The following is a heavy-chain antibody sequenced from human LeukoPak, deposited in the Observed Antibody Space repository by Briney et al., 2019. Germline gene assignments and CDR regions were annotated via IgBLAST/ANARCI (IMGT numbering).Heavy chain of an antibody. CDR3: ARFPPAQYYYDSSGYSNWFDP. V-gene: IGHV4-59*12. J-gene: IGHJ5*02. Sequence: SETLSLTCTVSGGSISRYYWSWIRQPPGKGLEWIGYIYYSGSTNYNSSLKSRVTISVDTSKNQFSLKLSSVTAADTAVYYCARFPPAQYYYDSSGYSNWFDPWGQGTLVTVSS. CDR1: GGSISRYY. CDR2: IYYSGST. D-gene: IGHD3-22*01.